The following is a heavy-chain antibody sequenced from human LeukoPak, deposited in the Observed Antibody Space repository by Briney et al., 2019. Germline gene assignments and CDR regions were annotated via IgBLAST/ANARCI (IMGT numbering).Heavy chain of an antibody. CDR2: ISSGSESST. D-gene: IGHD6-13*01. CDR1: GFTFSSYS. CDR3: AREYSSSYYFDY. J-gene: IGHJ4*02. Sequence: GGSLRLSCAASGFTFSSYSMNWVRQVPGKGLEWVSYISSGSESSTYYADSVRGRFTISRDNAKNSLYLQMNSLRDEDTAVYYCAREYSSSYYFDYWGQGTLVTVSS. V-gene: IGHV3-48*02.